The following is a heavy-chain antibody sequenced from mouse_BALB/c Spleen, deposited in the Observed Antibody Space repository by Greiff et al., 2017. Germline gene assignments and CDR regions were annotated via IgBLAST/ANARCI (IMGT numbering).Heavy chain of an antibody. Sequence: EVQLVESGGGLVQPKGSLKLSCAASGFTFNTYAINWVRQAPGKGLEWVARIRSKSNNYATYYADSVKDRFTISRDDSQSMLYLQMNNLKTEDTAMYYCVRRGVYAMDYWGQGTSVTVSS. CDR1: GFTFNTYA. V-gene: IGHV10-1*02. J-gene: IGHJ4*01. CDR3: VRRGVYAMDY. CDR2: IRSKSNNYAT.